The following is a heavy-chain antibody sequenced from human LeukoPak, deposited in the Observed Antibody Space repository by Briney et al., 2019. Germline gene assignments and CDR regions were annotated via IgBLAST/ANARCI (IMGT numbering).Heavy chain of an antibody. J-gene: IGHJ6*03. CDR2: IYTSGST. CDR3: ARDEPGEVRGRSYYYYYMDV. V-gene: IGHV4-4*07. D-gene: IGHD3-10*01. Sequence: PSETLSLTCTVSGGSITIYYWSWIRQPAGKGLERIGRIYTSGSTNYNPSLKSRVTMSVDTSKNQFSLKLSSVTAADTAVYYCARDEPGEVRGRSYYYYYMDVWGKGTTVTVSS. CDR1: GGSITIYY.